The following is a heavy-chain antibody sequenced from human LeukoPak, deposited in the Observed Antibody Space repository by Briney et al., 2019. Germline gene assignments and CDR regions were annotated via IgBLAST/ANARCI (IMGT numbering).Heavy chain of an antibody. Sequence: GGSLRLSCAASGFTFSDYYMSWIRQAPGKGLEWVSYISSSGSTIYYADSVKGRFTISRDNAKNSLYLQMNSLRAEDTAVYYCARTLYSGYDAHLNYGMDVWGQGTTVTVSS. CDR3: ARTLYSGYDAHLNYGMDV. D-gene: IGHD5-12*01. J-gene: IGHJ6*02. V-gene: IGHV3-11*01. CDR2: ISSSGSTI. CDR1: GFTFSDYY.